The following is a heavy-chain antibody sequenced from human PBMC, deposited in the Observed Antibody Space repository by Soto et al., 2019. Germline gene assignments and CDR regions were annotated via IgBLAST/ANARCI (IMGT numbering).Heavy chain of an antibody. Sequence: ASVKVSCKASGYTFTGYYMHWVRQAPGQGLEWMGWINPNSGGTNYAQKFQGWVTMTRDTSISTAYMELSRLRSDDTAVYYCARGITIFGAVIIPYNWFDPWGQGTLVTVSS. D-gene: IGHD3-3*01. CDR2: INPNSGGT. CDR1: GYTFTGYY. J-gene: IGHJ5*02. V-gene: IGHV1-2*04. CDR3: ARGITIFGAVIIPYNWFDP.